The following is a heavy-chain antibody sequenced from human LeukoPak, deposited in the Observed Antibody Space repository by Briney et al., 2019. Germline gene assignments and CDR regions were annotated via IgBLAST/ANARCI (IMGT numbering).Heavy chain of an antibody. CDR2: IYPGDSDN. V-gene: IGHV5-51*01. Sequence: GESLKISCKGSGYIFNSYCIGWVRQMPGKGLEWVGIIYPGDSDNRYSPSFQGQVTISADKSISTAYLQWSSLKPSDAAMYYCARRDYYDSSGYYEYFQHWGQGTLVTVSS. CDR3: ARRDYYDSSGYYEYFQH. D-gene: IGHD3-22*01. CDR1: GYIFNSYC. J-gene: IGHJ1*01.